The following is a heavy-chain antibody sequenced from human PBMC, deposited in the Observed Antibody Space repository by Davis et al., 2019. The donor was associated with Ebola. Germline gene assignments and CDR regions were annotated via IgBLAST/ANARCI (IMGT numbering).Heavy chain of an antibody. J-gene: IGHJ6*04. CDR3: ARDTYYYYNTMDV. CDR2: ISRSGGST. CDR1: GFTFSNYA. V-gene: IGHV3-23*01. Sequence: GGSLRLSCEVSGFTFSNYAMSWVRQAPGKGLEWVSSISRSGGSTYYPDSVKGRFTISRDNSKNTLYLQMNSLRAEDTAVYYCARDTYYYYNTMDVWGKGTTVTVSS.